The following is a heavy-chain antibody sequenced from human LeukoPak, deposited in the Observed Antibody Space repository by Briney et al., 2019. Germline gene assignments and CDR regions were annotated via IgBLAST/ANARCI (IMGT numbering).Heavy chain of an antibody. D-gene: IGHD1-26*01. CDR3: AKDLFARAAQGSCYMDV. J-gene: IGHJ6*03. Sequence: PGGSLRLSCAASGFTFSSYAMSWVRQAPGKGLEWVSAISGSGGSTYYADSVKGRFTISRDNSKNTLYLQMNSLRAEDTAVYYCAKDLFARAAQGSCYMDVWGKGTTVTVSS. CDR1: GFTFSSYA. CDR2: ISGSGGST. V-gene: IGHV3-23*01.